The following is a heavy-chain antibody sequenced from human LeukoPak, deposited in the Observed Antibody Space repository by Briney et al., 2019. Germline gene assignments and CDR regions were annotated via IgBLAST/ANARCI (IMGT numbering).Heavy chain of an antibody. CDR3: ARAPYYYDSSGYWGGAFDI. D-gene: IGHD3-22*01. CDR1: GGSISSYY. J-gene: IGHJ3*02. Sequence: PSETLSLTCTVSGGSISSYYWSWIRQPPGKGLEWIGYIYYSGSTNYNPSLKSRVTISVDTSKNQFSLKLSSVTAAGTAVYYCARAPYYYDSSGYWGGAFDIWGQGTMVTVSS. V-gene: IGHV4-59*01. CDR2: IYYSGST.